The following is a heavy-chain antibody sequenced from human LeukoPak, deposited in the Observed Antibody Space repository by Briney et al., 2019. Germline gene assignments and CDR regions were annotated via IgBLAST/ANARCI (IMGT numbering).Heavy chain of an antibody. D-gene: IGHD1-26*01. Sequence: MSSETLSLTCAVYGGSFSGYYWSWIRQPPGKGLEWIGSIYYSGSTYYNPSLKSRVTISVDTSKNQFSLKLSSVTAADTAVYYCANSGSYGVFDYWGQGTLVTVSS. CDR1: GGSFSGYY. CDR3: ANSGSYGVFDY. V-gene: IGHV4-34*01. CDR2: IYYSGST. J-gene: IGHJ4*02.